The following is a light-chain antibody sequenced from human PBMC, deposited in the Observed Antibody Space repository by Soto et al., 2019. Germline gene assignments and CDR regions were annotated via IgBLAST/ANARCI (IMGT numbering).Light chain of an antibody. CDR1: QSISSW. J-gene: IGKJ1*01. V-gene: IGKV1-5*03. CDR3: QQYNSYSWT. CDR2: KAS. Sequence: DIQMTQSPSTLPASEGYRVTITCRASQSISSWLAWYQQKPGKAPKPLIYKASSLQSGVPSRFSGSGSGTEFTLTISSLQPDDFATYYCQQYNSYSWTFGQGTKGDIK.